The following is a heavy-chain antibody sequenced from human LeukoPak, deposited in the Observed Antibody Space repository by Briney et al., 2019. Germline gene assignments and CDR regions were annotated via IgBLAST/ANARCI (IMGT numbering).Heavy chain of an antibody. CDR3: ARAVGYFDL. J-gene: IGHJ2*01. V-gene: IGHV6-1*01. CDR1: VDSISSKNAA. Sequence: SQTLSVTRVISVDSISSKNAAWNWIRQSPSRGLEWLGRTYYRSKWYNEYAVSVKSRITINPDTSKNQFSLQLNSVTPEDTAVYYCARAVGYFDLWGRGTLVTVSS. CDR2: TYYRSKWYN.